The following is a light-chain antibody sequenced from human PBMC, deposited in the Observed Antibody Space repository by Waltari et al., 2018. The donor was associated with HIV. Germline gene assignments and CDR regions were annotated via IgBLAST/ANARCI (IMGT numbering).Light chain of an antibody. CDR3: ISYISSSSPV. V-gene: IGLV2-14*01. Sequence: QSALTQPASVSGSPGQSITISCTGTSFDIYGYNFVSWFQHHPGKAPKVIIYEVSNRPAGVSVRFSGSKSGNTASLTISGLQPEDEAEYFCISYISSSSPVFGGGTKLTVL. CDR2: EVS. J-gene: IGLJ3*02. CDR1: SFDIYGYNF.